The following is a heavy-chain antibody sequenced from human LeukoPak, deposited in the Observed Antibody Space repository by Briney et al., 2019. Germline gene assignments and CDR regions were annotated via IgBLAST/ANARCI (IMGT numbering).Heavy chain of an antibody. CDR3: ARDLGIGGVVTAWGLGWFDP. Sequence: ASVKVSCKASGYTFTGYYMHWVRQAPGQGLEWMGWINPNSGGTNYAQKFQGRVTMTRDTSISTAYMELSRLRSDDTAVYYCARDLGIGGVVTAWGLGWFDPWGQGTLVTVSS. D-gene: IGHD2-21*02. CDR1: GYTFTGYY. J-gene: IGHJ5*02. V-gene: IGHV1-2*02. CDR2: INPNSGGT.